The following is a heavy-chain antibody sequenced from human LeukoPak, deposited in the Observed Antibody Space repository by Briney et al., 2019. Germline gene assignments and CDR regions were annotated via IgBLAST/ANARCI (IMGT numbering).Heavy chain of an antibody. CDR3: ARGSRVVTPGPLGLFDY. Sequence: ASVKVSCKVSGSTLSELSMHWVRQAPGKGLEWMGGFDPEDGETIYAQKFRGRVTMTEDTSTDTAYMELNSLRSEDTAVYYCARGSRVVTPGPLGLFDYWGQGTLVTVSS. V-gene: IGHV1-24*01. CDR1: GSTLSELS. D-gene: IGHD4-23*01. J-gene: IGHJ4*02. CDR2: FDPEDGET.